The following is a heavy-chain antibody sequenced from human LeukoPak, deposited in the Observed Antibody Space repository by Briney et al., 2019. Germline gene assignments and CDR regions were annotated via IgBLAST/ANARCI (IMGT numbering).Heavy chain of an antibody. V-gene: IGHV1-58*01. Sequence: SVTVSFKASGFTFINSAVQWVRRARGQRLEWIGWIVVGSGNTNYAQKFQERVTISRDMSTSTAYMELSSLRSEDTAVYYCATILTGYYSPDYWGQGTLVTVSS. CDR1: GFTFINSA. CDR2: IVVGSGNT. J-gene: IGHJ4*02. D-gene: IGHD3-9*01. CDR3: ATILTGYYSPDY.